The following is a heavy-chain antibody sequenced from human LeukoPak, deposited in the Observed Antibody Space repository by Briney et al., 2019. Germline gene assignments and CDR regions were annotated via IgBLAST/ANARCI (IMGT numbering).Heavy chain of an antibody. Sequence: GESLKISCKGSGYSFTSYWIGWVRQMPGKGLEWMGIIYPGDSDTRYSPSFQGQVTISADKSISTAYLQWGSLKASDTAMYYCARSSSQYYYYYYGMDVWGQGTTVTVSS. D-gene: IGHD2-2*01. CDR1: GYSFTSYW. J-gene: IGHJ6*02. CDR3: ARSSSQYYYYYYGMDV. CDR2: IYPGDSDT. V-gene: IGHV5-51*01.